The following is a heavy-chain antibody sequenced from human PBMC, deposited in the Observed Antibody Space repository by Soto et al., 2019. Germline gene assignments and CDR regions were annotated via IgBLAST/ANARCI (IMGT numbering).Heavy chain of an antibody. V-gene: IGHV1-69*06. CDR2: IIPIVTTP. J-gene: IGHJ6*02. CDR3: ARVGYNFGTRYHYDGMDV. Sequence: QVRLVQSGAEVKTPGSSVKLSCEASGGTFSSYAVTWVRQAPGQGLEWMGGIIPIVTTPNYAQKFQGRLTISAEKSTSTPYRELGSLRSEDTRGYYGARVGYNFGTRYHYDGMDVWGQGTTVIVSS. D-gene: IGHD3-3*01. CDR1: GGTFSSYA.